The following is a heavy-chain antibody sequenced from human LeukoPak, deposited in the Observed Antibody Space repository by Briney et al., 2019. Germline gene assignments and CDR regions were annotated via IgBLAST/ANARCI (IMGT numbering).Heavy chain of an antibody. J-gene: IGHJ4*02. V-gene: IGHV3-74*03. CDR2: INSDGSSI. D-gene: IGHD5-12*01. CDR1: GFTFSSHW. CDR3: AREGRVSGYDFDC. Sequence: GGSLRLSCAASGFTFSSHWMHWVRQAPGKGLVWVSRINSDGSSITYADSVKGRFTISRDNAKNTLYLQMNSLRVEDTAVYYCAREGRVSGYDFDCWGQGTLVIVSS.